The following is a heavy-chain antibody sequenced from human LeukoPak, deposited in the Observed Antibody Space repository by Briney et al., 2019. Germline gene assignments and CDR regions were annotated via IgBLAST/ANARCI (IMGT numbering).Heavy chain of an antibody. CDR2: IYYSGST. V-gene: IGHV4-39*01. CDR1: GGSISSSSYY. J-gene: IGHJ5*02. Sequence: SETLSLTCTVSGGSISSSSYYWGWIRQPPGKGLEWIGSIYYSGSTYYNPSLKSRVTISVDTSKNQFSLKLSSVTAAGTAVYYCARHAVVVPASPWGQGTLVTVSS. CDR3: ARHAVVVPASP. D-gene: IGHD2-2*01.